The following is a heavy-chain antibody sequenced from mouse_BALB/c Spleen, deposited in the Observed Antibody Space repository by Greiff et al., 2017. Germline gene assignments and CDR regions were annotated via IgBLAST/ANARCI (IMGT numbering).Heavy chain of an antibody. CDR3: AITTAL. D-gene: IGHD1-2*01. CDR2: INPGSGGT. Sequence: VKLMESGAELVRPGTSVKVSCKASGYAFTNYLIEWVKQRPGQGLEWIGVINPGSGGTNYNEKFKGKATLTADKSSSTAYMQLSSLTSDDSAVYFCAITTALWGQGTTLTVSS. V-gene: IGHV1-54*01. CDR1: GYAFTNYL. J-gene: IGHJ2*01.